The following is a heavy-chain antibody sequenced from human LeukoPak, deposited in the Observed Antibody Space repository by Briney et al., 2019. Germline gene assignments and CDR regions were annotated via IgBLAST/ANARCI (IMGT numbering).Heavy chain of an antibody. V-gene: IGHV4-4*07. CDR3: ARDNPSGYTYGYEHYFYYIDV. J-gene: IGHJ6*03. CDR1: GGSMNNDY. CDR2: IHSGGTT. Sequence: SETLSLTCTVSGGSMNNDYFTWIRQPAGKGLEWIGRIHSGGTTNYNPSLMSRVTLSVDTSKNQISLRLTSVTAADTALYYYARDNPSGYTYGYEHYFYYIDVWGKGTTVTVSS. D-gene: IGHD5-18*01.